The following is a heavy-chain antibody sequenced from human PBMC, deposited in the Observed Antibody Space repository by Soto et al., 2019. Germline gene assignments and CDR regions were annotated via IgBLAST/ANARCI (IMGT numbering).Heavy chain of an antibody. CDR2: VNQSGST. Sequence: RSEALSLTCAPYGGSFSAYYWSWIRQPPRSGIEGGGEVNQSGSTNYNPSLKRRDTISVDTSKNPFSLKRGSVTAADTPVYCCARVLSLGAYGDSYVDYFDDWGRGTLVDVSS. V-gene: IGHV4-34*01. CDR3: ARVLSLGAYGDSYVDYFDD. D-gene: IGHD4-17*01. J-gene: IGHJ4*02. CDR1: GGSFSAYY.